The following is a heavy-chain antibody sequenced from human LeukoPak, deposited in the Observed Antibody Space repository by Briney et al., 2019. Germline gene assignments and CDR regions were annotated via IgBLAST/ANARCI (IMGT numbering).Heavy chain of an antibody. Sequence: HPGGSLRLSCAASGFTFSTYGMHWVRQAPGKGLEWVALIWYDGSDSDYADSVKGRFTISRDNSRNTLYLQMNSLRAEDTAVYYCARGPWASGTQITSLDLWGRGTLVTVSS. D-gene: IGHD3-10*01. CDR1: GFTFSTYG. V-gene: IGHV3-33*01. CDR3: ARGPWASGTQITSLDL. J-gene: IGHJ2*01. CDR2: IWYDGSDS.